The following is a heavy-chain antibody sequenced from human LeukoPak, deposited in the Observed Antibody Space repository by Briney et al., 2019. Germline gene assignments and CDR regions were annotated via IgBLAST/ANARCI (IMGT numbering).Heavy chain of an antibody. J-gene: IGHJ3*02. CDR3: ARDKRTAERDPFDI. D-gene: IGHD1-1*01. Sequence: ASVTVSFKSSGYTSTSYYMHWVRQAPGQGLEWMGIINPSGGSTSYAQKFQGRVTMTRDTSTSTVYMELSSLRSEDTAVYYCARDKRTAERDPFDIWGQGTMVTVSS. V-gene: IGHV1-46*01. CDR2: INPSGGST. CDR1: GYTSTSYY.